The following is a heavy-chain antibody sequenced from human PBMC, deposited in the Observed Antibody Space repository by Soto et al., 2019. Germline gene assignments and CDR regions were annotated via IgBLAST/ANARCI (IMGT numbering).Heavy chain of an antibody. Sequence: EVQLVDAGGGLVQPGRSLRLSCAASGFTFDDYAMHWVRQAPGQCLELVSGISWNSGSIGYADSVKGRFTISRDNAKQSLYLQMNSLRAEDTALYYRAKDIQGSGSPYYYYGMDVWGQGRTVTVSS. CDR3: AKDIQGSGSPYYYYGMDV. D-gene: IGHD3-10*01. CDR2: ISWNSGSI. J-gene: IGHJ6*02. V-gene: IGHV3-9*01. CDR1: GFTFDDYA.